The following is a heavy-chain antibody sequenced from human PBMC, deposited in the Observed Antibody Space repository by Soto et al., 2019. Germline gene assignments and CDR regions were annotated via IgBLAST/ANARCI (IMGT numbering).Heavy chain of an antibody. D-gene: IGHD1-1*01. CDR1: GFTFTSYG. CDR2: ISYDGSEI. V-gene: IGHV3-30*03. J-gene: IGHJ6*02. CDR3: ARGSSRTGTICNGMHYCYYYSAMDV. Sequence: QVQLVESGGGVVQPGRSLRLSCAASGFTFTSYGIHWVRQAPGKGLEWVAVISYDGSEIYYADSVKGRCTLSRDNSKNTQYLQMNSLRAEDTAVYYCARGSSRTGTICNGMHYCYYYSAMDVWGQGTTVTVPS.